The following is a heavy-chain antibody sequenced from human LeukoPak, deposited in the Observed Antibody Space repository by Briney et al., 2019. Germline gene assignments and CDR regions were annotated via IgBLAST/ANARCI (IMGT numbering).Heavy chain of an antibody. D-gene: IGHD5-18*01. V-gene: IGHV1-2*06. CDR2: INPNSGGT. J-gene: IGHJ3*02. CDR3: ARDRDTAMVDDAFDI. Sequence: ASVKVSCKASGYTFTGYYMHWVRQAPGQGLGWMGRINPNSGGTNYAQKFQGRVTMTRDTSISTAYMELSRLRSDDTAVYYRARDRDTAMVDDAFDIWGQGTMVTVSS. CDR1: GYTFTGYY.